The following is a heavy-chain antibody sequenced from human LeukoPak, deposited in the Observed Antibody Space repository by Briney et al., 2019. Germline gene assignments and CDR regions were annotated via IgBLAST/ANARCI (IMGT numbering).Heavy chain of an antibody. V-gene: IGHV1-18*04. CDR3: ARVSLDDYGEYAPGDY. J-gene: IGHJ4*02. CDR2: ISAYNGNT. D-gene: IGHD4-17*01. CDR1: GYTFTCYY. Sequence: GASVKVSCKASGYTFTCYYMHWVRQAPGQGLEWMGWISAYNGNTNYGQKLQGRVTMTTDTSTSTAYMELRSLRSDDTAVYYCARVSLDDYGEYAPGDYWGQGTLVTVSS.